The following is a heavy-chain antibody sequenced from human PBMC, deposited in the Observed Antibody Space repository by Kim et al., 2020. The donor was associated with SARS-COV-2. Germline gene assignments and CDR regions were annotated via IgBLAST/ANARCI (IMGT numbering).Heavy chain of an antibody. CDR2: IYSGGSST. CDR3: NIWFGELLKDY. CDR1: GFTFSSYA. D-gene: IGHD3-10*01. Sequence: GGSLRLSCAASGFTFSSYAMSWVRQAPGKGLEWVSVIYSGGSSTYYADSVKGRFTISRDNSKNTLYLQMNSLRAEDTAVYYCNIWFGELLKDYWGQGTLGTVSS. V-gene: IGHV3-23*03. J-gene: IGHJ4*02.